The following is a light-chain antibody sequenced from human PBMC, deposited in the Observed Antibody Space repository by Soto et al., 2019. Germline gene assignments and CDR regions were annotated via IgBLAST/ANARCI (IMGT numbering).Light chain of an antibody. J-gene: IGLJ1*01. CDR1: TNDVGGYNY. CDR3: SSFTSTNTVDV. Sequence: QSVLTQPASVSGSPGQSITISCTGTTNDVGGYNYVSWYQQHPGKAPKLMIYEVTNRPSGVSNRFSGSKSGNTASLTISGLQAEDEADYFCSSFTSTNTVDVFGSGTKVTVL. V-gene: IGLV2-14*01. CDR2: EVT.